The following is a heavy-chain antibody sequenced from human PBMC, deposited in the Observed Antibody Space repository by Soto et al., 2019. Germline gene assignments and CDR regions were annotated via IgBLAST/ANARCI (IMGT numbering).Heavy chain of an antibody. D-gene: IGHD1-1*01. J-gene: IGHJ4*02. CDR2: VSGDGGRT. Sequence: EVQLVESGGDLVQPGGSLRLSCSASGFTFSSLPMHWVRQAPGQGLEYVSAVSGDGGRTYYADSLKGRFSISRDNSKNPLYLQMRRLRIEDTAVDYCVPGAGCIQDFDYWGQGTLVTVSS. CDR3: VPGAGCIQDFDY. CDR1: GFTFSSLP. V-gene: IGHV3-64D*08.